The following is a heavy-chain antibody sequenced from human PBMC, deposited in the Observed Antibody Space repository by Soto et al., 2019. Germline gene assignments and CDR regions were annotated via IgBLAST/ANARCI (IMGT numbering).Heavy chain of an antibody. CDR3: ARDSSGRQYYGMDV. CDR2: ITTTSSTM. J-gene: IGHJ6*02. V-gene: IGHV3-48*02. D-gene: IGHD3-22*01. Sequence: GALRLSCTPSGFIFSDYSMNWVRQAPGKGLEWISYITTTSSTMYYADSVKGRFTISRDNAKNSLYLQMNSLRDEDTAVYYCARDSSGRQYYGMDVWGQGTTVTVSS. CDR1: GFIFSDYS.